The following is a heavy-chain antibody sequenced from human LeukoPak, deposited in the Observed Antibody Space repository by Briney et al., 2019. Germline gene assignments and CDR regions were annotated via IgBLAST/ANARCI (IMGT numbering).Heavy chain of an antibody. V-gene: IGHV3-30*02. CDR1: GFTFSSYG. CDR3: AKAYCSSTSCWNWFDP. J-gene: IGHJ5*02. D-gene: IGHD2-2*01. Sequence: GGSLRLSCAASGFTFSSYGMHWVRQAPGKGLEWVAFIRYDGSNKYYADSVKGRFTISRDNSKNTLYLQMNSLRAEDTAVYYCAKAYCSSTSCWNWFDPWGQGTLVTVSS. CDR2: IRYDGSNK.